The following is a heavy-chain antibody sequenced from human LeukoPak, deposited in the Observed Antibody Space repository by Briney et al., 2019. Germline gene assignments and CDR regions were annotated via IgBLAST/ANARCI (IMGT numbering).Heavy chain of an antibody. J-gene: IGHJ4*02. CDR3: ARMFSSGETNSNDY. Sequence: SETLSLTCAVSGGSISSGGYSWSWIRPPPGKDLEWIGYIYHSGSTYYNPSLKSRVTISVDRSKNQFSLKLSSVTAADTAVYYCARMFSSGETNSNDYWGQGTLVTVSS. D-gene: IGHD3-10*01. CDR1: GGSISSGGYS. V-gene: IGHV4-30-2*01. CDR2: IYHSGST.